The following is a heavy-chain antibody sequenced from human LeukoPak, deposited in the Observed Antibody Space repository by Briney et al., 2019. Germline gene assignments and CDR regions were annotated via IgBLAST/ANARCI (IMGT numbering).Heavy chain of an antibody. J-gene: IGHJ3*02. CDR1: GGSINSYY. D-gene: IGHD2-15*01. V-gene: IGHV4-59*08. CDR2: IYYSGST. Sequence: PSETLSLTCTVSGGSINSYYWSWIRQPPGKGLEWIGYIYYSGSTNYNPSLKSRVTISVDTSNNKFSLELTSLTAADTAVYYCVRHLSAGRPAFDIWGQGQWSPSLQ. CDR3: VRHLSAGRPAFDI.